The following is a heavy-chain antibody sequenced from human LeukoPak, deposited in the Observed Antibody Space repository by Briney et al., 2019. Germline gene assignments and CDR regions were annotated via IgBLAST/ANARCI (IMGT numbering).Heavy chain of an antibody. CDR3: AREADYYGSGSYFAHFDY. J-gene: IGHJ4*02. V-gene: IGHV4-4*02. CDR2: IFYRGST. Sequence: PSETLSLTCTVSGGSISRSKGWGSVRQPPGQGLEWNGNIFYRGSTYYSPSLKSRVTISVDTSKNQFSLKLSSVTAADTAVYYCAREADYYGSGSYFAHFDYWGQGTLVTVSS. CDR1: GGSISRSKG. D-gene: IGHD3-10*01.